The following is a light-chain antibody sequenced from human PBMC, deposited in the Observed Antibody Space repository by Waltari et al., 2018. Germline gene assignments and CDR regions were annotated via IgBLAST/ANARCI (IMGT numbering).Light chain of an antibody. V-gene: IGKV3-15*01. CDR3: QQYNNWPRT. Sequence: EIVMTQSPATLSVSPGERATLSCRASQSVSSNLAWYHQKPGPAPRLLLYGASTRATGIPARFSGSGSGTEFTLTISSLQSEDFAVYYCQQYNNWPRTFGQGTKLEIK. J-gene: IGKJ2*02. CDR2: GAS. CDR1: QSVSSN.